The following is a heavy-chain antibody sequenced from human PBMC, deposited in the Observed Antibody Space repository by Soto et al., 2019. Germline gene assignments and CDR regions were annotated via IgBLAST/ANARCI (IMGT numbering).Heavy chain of an antibody. CDR3: ARGHYYHGMDV. CDR2: IYYSGTT. V-gene: IGHV4-30-2*01. Sequence: PSETLSLTCTVSNGSVSSGTYSWSWVRQPPGKGLEWIGYIYYSGTTYYTPSLKSRLTMSMDRANDHFSLNLTSVTAADTAVYFCARGHYYHGMDVWGQGITVTVSS. CDR1: NGSVSSGTYS. J-gene: IGHJ6*02.